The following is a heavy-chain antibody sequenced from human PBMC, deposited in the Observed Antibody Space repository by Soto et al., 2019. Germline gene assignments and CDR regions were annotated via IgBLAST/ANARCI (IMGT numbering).Heavy chain of an antibody. CDR1: GFTVSSNY. CDR2: IYSGGST. V-gene: IGHV3-66*01. CDR3: AREVADYDYIWGSYRTGVGY. J-gene: IGHJ4*02. Sequence: EVQLVESGGGLVQPGGSLRLSCAASGFTVSSNYMSWVRQAPGKGLEWVSVIYSGGSTYYADSVKGRFTISRDNSKNTLYLQMNSLRAEDTAVYYCAREVADYDYIWGSYRTGVGYWGQGTLVTVSS. D-gene: IGHD3-16*02.